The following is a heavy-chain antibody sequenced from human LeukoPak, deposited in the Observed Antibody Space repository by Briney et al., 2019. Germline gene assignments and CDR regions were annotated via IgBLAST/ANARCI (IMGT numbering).Heavy chain of an antibody. Sequence: ASVKVSCKASGYTFTSYYMHWVRQAPGQGLEWTGIINPSGGSTSYAQKFQGRVTMTRDTSTSTVYMELSSLRSEDTAVYYCAAVYSQELRFPPNWFDPWGQGTLVTVSS. D-gene: IGHD3-3*01. CDR1: GYTFTSYY. V-gene: IGHV1-46*01. CDR2: INPSGGST. J-gene: IGHJ5*02. CDR3: AAVYSQELRFPPNWFDP.